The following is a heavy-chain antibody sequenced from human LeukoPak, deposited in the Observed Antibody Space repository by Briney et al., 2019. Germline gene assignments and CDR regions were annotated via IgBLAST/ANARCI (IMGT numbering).Heavy chain of an antibody. CDR3: ARDGRGGHNDF. J-gene: IGHJ4*02. CDR2: IREDGGHT. D-gene: IGHD4-23*01. CDR1: GFTFTNHW. Sequence: GGSLRLSCVPSGFTFTNHWMRWLRQAPGKGLEWVANIREDGGHTNYVDSVKGRFTISRDNAKNSLFLQMDGLRVDDTAVYFCARDGRGGHNDFWGEGTLITVSS. V-gene: IGHV3-7*01.